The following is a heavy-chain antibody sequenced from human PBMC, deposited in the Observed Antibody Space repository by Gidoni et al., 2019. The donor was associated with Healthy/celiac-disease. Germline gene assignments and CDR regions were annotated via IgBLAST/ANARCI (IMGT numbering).Heavy chain of an antibody. CDR1: GFTFSSYA. CDR2: ISGSGGRT. Sequence: EVQLLESGGGLVQPGGSLRLSCAASGFTFSSYAMSWVRQDPGKGLECVSAISGSGGRTYYADSVKGRFTISRDNSKNTLYLKMNSLRAEDTAVYYCAKDLPPYSYGFGDAFDIWGQGTMVTVSS. CDR3: AKDLPPYSYGFGDAFDI. J-gene: IGHJ3*02. V-gene: IGHV3-23*01. D-gene: IGHD5-18*01.